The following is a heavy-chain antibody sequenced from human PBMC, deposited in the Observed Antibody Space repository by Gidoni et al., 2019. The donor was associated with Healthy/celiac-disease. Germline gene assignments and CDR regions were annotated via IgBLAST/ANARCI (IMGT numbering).Heavy chain of an antibody. V-gene: IGHV3-23*01. CDR1: GFTFRSYA. D-gene: IGHD5-18*01. J-gene: IGHJ4*02. Sequence: EVQLLESGGGLVQPGGSLRLSCEASGFTFRSYAMRWVRQAPGKGLEWVSAISGSGGSTYYADSVKVRFTISRDNSKNTLYLQMNSLRAEDTAVYYCAKDGPRLRAMVTGYWGQGTLVTVSS. CDR2: ISGSGGST. CDR3: AKDGPRLRAMVTGY.